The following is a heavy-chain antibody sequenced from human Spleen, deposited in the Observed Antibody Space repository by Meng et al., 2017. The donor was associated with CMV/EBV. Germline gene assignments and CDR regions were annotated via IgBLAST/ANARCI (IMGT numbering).Heavy chain of an antibody. CDR1: GFTFSSYA. V-gene: IGHV3-23*01. CDR2: ISGSGGST. J-gene: IGHJ6*02. D-gene: IGHD6-13*01. Sequence: GESLKISCAASGFTFSSYAMSWVRQAPGKGLEWVSAISGSGGSTYYADSVKGRFTISRDNSKNTLYLQMNSLRAEDTAVYYCAEEIGKSSSWYANNYYYYGMDVWGQGTTVTVSS. CDR3: AEEIGKSSSWYANNYYYYGMDV.